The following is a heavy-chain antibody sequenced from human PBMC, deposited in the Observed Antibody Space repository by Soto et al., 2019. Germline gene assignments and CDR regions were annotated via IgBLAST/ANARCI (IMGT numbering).Heavy chain of an antibody. J-gene: IGHJ6*02. CDR1: GGTFSSYA. CDR3: ARVGEFGYSSSSPRYYGMDV. Sequence: SVKVSCKASGGTFSSYAISWVRQAPGQGLEWMGGIIPIFGTANYAQKFQGRVTITADESTSTAYMELSSLRSEDTAVYYCARVGEFGYSSSSPRYYGMDVWGQGTTVTVSS. CDR2: IIPIFGTA. D-gene: IGHD6-13*01. V-gene: IGHV1-69*01.